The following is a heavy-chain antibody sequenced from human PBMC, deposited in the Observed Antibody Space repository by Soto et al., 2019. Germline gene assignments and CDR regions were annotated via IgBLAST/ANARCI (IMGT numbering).Heavy chain of an antibody. CDR3: ARHLDYYDSSAYFGY. J-gene: IGHJ4*02. CDR1: GGPISSSSSY. V-gene: IGHV4-39*01. D-gene: IGHD3-22*01. CDR2: IYYSGST. Sequence: PSETLSLTCIVSGGPISSSSSYWGWIRQPPGKGLEWIGSIYYSGSTYYKPSLKSRVTISVDTSKSQFSLWLNSVTAADTAVYYCARHLDYYDSSAYFGYWGPGTLVTVSS.